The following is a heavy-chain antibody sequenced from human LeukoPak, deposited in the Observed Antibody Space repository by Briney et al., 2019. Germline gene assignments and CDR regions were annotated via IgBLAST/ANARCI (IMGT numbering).Heavy chain of an antibody. CDR1: GFTFSSYA. J-gene: IGHJ4*02. D-gene: IGHD3-10*01. V-gene: IGHV3-23*01. Sequence: GGSLRLSCAASGFTFSSYAMSWVRQAPGKGLEWVSAISSSGGSTYYADSVKGRFTISRDNSKNTRYLQMNSLRAEDTAVYYCASNYYGSGRGGFDYWGQGTLVTVSS. CDR2: ISSSGGST. CDR3: ASNYYGSGRGGFDY.